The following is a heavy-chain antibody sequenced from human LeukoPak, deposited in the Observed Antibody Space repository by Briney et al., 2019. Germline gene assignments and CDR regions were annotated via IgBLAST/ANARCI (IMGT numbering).Heavy chain of an antibody. Sequence: PGGSLRLSCAASGFTFSRYWMSWVRQAPGKGLKWVANIKQDGSEKYYVDSVKGRFTISRDNAKNSLYLQMNSLRAEDTAVYYCARLIVGAIDSWGQGTLVTVSS. D-gene: IGHD1-26*01. CDR2: IKQDGSEK. CDR3: ARLIVGAIDS. V-gene: IGHV3-7*01. CDR1: GFTFSRYW. J-gene: IGHJ4*02.